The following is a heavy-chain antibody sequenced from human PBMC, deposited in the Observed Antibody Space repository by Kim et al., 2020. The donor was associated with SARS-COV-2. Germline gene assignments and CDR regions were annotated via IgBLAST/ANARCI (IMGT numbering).Heavy chain of an antibody. Sequence: GGSLRLSCAASGFTFSSYAMSWVRQAPGKGLEWVSAISGSGGSTYYADSVKGRFTLSRDNSKNTLYLQMNSLRAEDTAVYYCAKGGGSYGFNDYFYYWGQGTLVTVSS. CDR1: GFTFSSYA. V-gene: IGHV3-23*01. J-gene: IGHJ4*02. D-gene: IGHD1-26*01. CDR2: ISGSGGST. CDR3: AKGGGSYGFNDYFYY.